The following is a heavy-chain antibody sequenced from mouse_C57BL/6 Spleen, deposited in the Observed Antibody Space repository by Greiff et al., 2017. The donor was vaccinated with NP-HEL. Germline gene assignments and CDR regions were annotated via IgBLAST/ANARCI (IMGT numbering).Heavy chain of an antibody. V-gene: IGHV1-22*01. Sequence: EVQLQQSGPELVKPGASVKMSCKASGYTFTDYNMHWVKQSHGKSLEWIGYINPNNGGTSYNQKFKGKATLTVNKYSSTAYMELRSLTSEDSAVYYCARRAYYYGSSFYYAMDYWGQGTSVTVSS. D-gene: IGHD1-1*01. CDR2: INPNNGGT. CDR1: GYTFTDYN. J-gene: IGHJ4*01. CDR3: ARRAYYYGSSFYYAMDY.